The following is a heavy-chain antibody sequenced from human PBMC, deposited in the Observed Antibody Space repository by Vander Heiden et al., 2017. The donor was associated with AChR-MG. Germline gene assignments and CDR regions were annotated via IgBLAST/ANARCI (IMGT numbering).Heavy chain of an antibody. CDR2: IKQDGSEK. Sequence: EVQLVESGGGVVQPGGSLRLSCAAYGSPYSSYWMSWVRQAPGKGLEWVANIKQDGSEKYYVDSVKGRFTISRDNAKNSLYLQMNSLRAEDTAVYYCARDDSIAVAGTSDYWGQGTLVTVSS. D-gene: IGHD6-19*01. CDR1: GSPYSSYW. V-gene: IGHV3-7*01. CDR3: ARDDSIAVAGTSDY. J-gene: IGHJ4*02.